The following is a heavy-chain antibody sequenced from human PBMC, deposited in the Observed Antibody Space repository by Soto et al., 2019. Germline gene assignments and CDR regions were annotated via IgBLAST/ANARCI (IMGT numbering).Heavy chain of an antibody. CDR3: ARGGSGYHTGRGFAGTMDV. CDR2: ISPYNGHT. Sequence: ASVKVSCKASGYIFTGYGISWVRQAPGQGLEWMGWISPYNGHTEFAQGLQGRLTLTTDTSTSTAFMELSNLRSDDTAVYYCARGGSGYHTGRGFAGTMDVWGQGTTVTVSS. J-gene: IGHJ6*02. D-gene: IGHD3-22*01. V-gene: IGHV1-18*04. CDR1: GYIFTGYG.